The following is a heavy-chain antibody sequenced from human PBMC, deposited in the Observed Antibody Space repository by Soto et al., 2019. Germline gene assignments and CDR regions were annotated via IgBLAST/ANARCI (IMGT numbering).Heavy chain of an antibody. D-gene: IGHD3-3*01. CDR3: AKEVWRGPIDF. V-gene: IGHV3-30*18. CDR2: ISYDGSNK. J-gene: IGHJ6*02. Sequence: QVQLVESGGGVVQPGRSLRLSCAASGFTFSSYGMHWVRQAPGKGVEWVAVISYDGSNKYYADSVKGRFTISRDNSKNTLYLQMNSLRAEDTAVYYCAKEVWRGPIDFWGQGTTVTVSS. CDR1: GFTFSSYG.